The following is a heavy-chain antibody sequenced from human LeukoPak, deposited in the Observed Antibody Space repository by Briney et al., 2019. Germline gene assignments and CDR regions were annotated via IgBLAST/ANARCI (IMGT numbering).Heavy chain of an antibody. D-gene: IGHD3-10*01. J-gene: IGHJ6*03. CDR3: ARAMVRSGSAPYYFYMDV. Sequence: ASVKVSCKASGYTFTNHLMHWVRQAPGQRLEWMGWINVGNGNTKYSQNFQGRVTITRDTSASTAYMELSSLKSEDTAVYYCARAMVRSGSAPYYFYMDVWGKGTTVTVSS. CDR2: INVGNGNT. V-gene: IGHV1-3*01. CDR1: GYTFTNHL.